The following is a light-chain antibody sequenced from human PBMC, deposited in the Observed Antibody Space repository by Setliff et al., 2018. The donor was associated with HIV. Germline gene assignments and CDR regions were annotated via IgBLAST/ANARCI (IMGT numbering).Light chain of an antibody. J-gene: IGLJ1*01. CDR3: QSYDSSLTGYV. CDR2: ANN. Sequence: QSVLTQPPSVSGAPGQRVTIFCAGSSSNIGAPFDVHWYQQLPGTAPKPLIYANNNRPSGVPDRFSGSKSGTSASLAITGLQAEDEADYYCQSYDSSLTGYVFGTGTKVTV. CDR1: SSNIGAPFD. V-gene: IGLV1-40*01.